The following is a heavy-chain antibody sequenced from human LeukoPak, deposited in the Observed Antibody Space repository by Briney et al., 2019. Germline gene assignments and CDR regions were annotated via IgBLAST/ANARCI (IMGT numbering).Heavy chain of an antibody. J-gene: IGHJ6*02. CDR2: IYDSGST. CDR3: AKGGSTNFYYGDV. Sequence: SETLSLTCSVSGGSMTNLYWTWLRQPPGKGLEWIGDIYDSGSTRFNTSLESRVTISVDTSKNQFSLKLSSVTAADTAVYYCAKGGSTNFYYGDVWGQGTTVTVSS. V-gene: IGHV4-59*01. CDR1: GGSMTNLY. D-gene: IGHD2/OR15-2a*01.